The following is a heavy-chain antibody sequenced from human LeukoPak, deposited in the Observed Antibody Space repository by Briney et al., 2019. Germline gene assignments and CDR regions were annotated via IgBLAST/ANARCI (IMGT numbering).Heavy chain of an antibody. Sequence: GESLKISCKGSGYSFTSYWVGWVRQMPGKGLEWMGIIYPGDSDTRYSPSFQGQVTISADKFISTAYLQWSSLKASDTAMYYCARHGYYDSSGSDAFDIWGQGTMVTVSS. J-gene: IGHJ3*02. CDR1: GYSFTSYW. CDR3: ARHGYYDSSGSDAFDI. CDR2: IYPGDSDT. D-gene: IGHD3-22*01. V-gene: IGHV5-51*01.